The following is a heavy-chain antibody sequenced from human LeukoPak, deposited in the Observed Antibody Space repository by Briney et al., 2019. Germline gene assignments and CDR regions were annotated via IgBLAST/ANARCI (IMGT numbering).Heavy chain of an antibody. Sequence: GASVKVSGKASGYTGYYMHWVRQAPGQGLEWMGWINPNSGGTNYAQKFQGRVTMTRDTSISTAYMELSRLRSDDAAVYYCAREVLAKNYGLDVWGQGTTVTVSS. CDR3: AREVLAKNYGLDV. CDR2: INPNSGGT. V-gene: IGHV1-2*02. D-gene: IGHD2-8*02. J-gene: IGHJ6*02. CDR1: GYTGYY.